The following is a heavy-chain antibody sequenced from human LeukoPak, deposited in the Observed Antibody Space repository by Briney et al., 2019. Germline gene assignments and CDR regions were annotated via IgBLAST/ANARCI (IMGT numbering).Heavy chain of an antibody. J-gene: IGHJ3*02. V-gene: IGHV1-18*01. D-gene: IGHD3-10*01. CDR2: ISAYNGNT. CDR1: GYTFTSYG. CDR3: ARYVVRGVIITSDAFDI. Sequence: ASVKVSCKASGYTFTSYGISWVRQAPGQGLEWMGWISAYNGNTNYAQKLQGRVTMTTDTSTSTAYMELRSLRSDDTAVYYCARYVVRGVIITSDAFDIWGQGTMVTVSS.